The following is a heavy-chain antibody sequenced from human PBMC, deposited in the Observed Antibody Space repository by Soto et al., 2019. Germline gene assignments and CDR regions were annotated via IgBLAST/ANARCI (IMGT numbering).Heavy chain of an antibody. Sequence: SETLSLTSTFSGGSISSYFGSWIRQHPGKGLEWIGYIYYSGSTNYNPSLKSRVTISVDTSKNQFSLKLSSVTAADTAVYYCARGRTTTVTTLAYFDYWGQGTLVTVSS. CDR2: IYYSGST. J-gene: IGHJ4*02. D-gene: IGHD4-17*01. CDR1: GGSISSYF. CDR3: ARGRTTTVTTLAYFDY. V-gene: IGHV4-59*01.